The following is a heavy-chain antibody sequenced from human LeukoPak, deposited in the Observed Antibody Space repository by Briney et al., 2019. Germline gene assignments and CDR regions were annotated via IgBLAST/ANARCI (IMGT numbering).Heavy chain of an antibody. J-gene: IGHJ4*02. Sequence: PGGSLRLSCAASGFTFSTYAMNWVRQAPGKGLEWVSAISGSADSTDYADSVTGRFTISRDNSNNTLYLQMNSLRAEDTAVYYCAKDWGTQAPFDYWGQGTLVTVSS. CDR1: GFTFSTYA. CDR3: AKDWGTQAPFDY. CDR2: ISGSADST. D-gene: IGHD3-16*01. V-gene: IGHV3-23*01.